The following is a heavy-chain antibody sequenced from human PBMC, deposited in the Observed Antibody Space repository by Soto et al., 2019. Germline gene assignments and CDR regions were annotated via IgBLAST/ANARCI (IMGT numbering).Heavy chain of an antibody. CDR2: ISGSGGST. D-gene: IGHD2-21*01. V-gene: IGHV3-23*01. CDR1: GFTFSSSA. J-gene: IGHJ6*03. Sequence: PAGSLRLSCAASGFTFSSSAMTWVRQAQGKGLEWVSAISGSGGSTYYADSVKGRFTISRDNSKNTLYLQMNSLRAEDTAVYYCAKRGPPLPEYYYYYMDVWGKGTTVTVSS. CDR3: AKRGPPLPEYYYYYMDV.